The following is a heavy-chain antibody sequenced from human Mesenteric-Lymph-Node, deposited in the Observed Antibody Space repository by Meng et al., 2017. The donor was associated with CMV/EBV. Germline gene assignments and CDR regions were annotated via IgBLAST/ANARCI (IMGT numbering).Heavy chain of an antibody. CDR3: ARDPGLDWSSRAMPSFQY. D-gene: IGHD2-2*01. V-gene: IGHV1-2*02. CDR1: GYTFTASY. J-gene: IGHJ4*02. Sequence: ASVKVSCKASGYTFTASYMHWVRQAPGQGLEWMGWINPHSGGTKYAQKLQGRVTVTRDTSISTVYMELSRLRSDDTAVYFCARDPGLDWSSRAMPSFQYWGQGTLVTVSS. CDR2: INPHSGGT.